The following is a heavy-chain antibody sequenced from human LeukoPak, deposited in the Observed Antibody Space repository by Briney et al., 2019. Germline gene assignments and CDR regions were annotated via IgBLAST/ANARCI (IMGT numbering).Heavy chain of an antibody. CDR2: ISSSGSTI. J-gene: IGHJ4*02. CDR1: GFTFSTYE. Sequence: GGSLRLSCAASGFTFSTYEMNWVRQAPGKGLEWVSYISSSGSTIYYADSVKGRFTISRDNAKNSLYLQMNSLRAEDTAVYYCATGGMTAAPFGVHWGQGTLVTVSS. V-gene: IGHV3-48*03. CDR3: ATGGMTAAPFGVH. D-gene: IGHD2-21*02.